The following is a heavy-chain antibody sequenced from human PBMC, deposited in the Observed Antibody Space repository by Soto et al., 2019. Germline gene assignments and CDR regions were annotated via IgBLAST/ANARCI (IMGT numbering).Heavy chain of an antibody. CDR3: AKDAVPGDGLWLVSD. CDR1: GFSFSKYA. V-gene: IGHV3-23*01. Sequence: DVQLLESGGGLVQPGGSLRLSCAASGFSFSKYAMIWVRQAPGKGQEWVSGITGSGGTIEYTASVKGRFTISRDNSKNTVDLQMNSLSAEDTAMYYCAKDAVPGDGLWLVSDWGQGTQVTVS. CDR2: ITGSGGTI. J-gene: IGHJ4*02. D-gene: IGHD2-21*02.